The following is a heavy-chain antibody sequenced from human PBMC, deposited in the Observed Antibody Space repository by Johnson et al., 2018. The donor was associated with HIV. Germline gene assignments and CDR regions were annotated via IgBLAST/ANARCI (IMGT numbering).Heavy chain of an antibody. J-gene: IGHJ3*02. CDR2: IWHDGRDV. CDR3: AKDQHGPLVPTVMRDDAFDI. D-gene: IGHD5-12*01. V-gene: IGHV3-33*03. Sequence: QVQLVESGGGVVQPGTSLRLSCAASGFTFSSYGIHWVRQAPGKGLEWVAFIWHDGRDVYYADSVKGRFTVSRDHSKNAVYLQMNSLGAGDTAVYYCAKDQHGPLVPTVMRDDAFDIWGQGTMVTVSS. CDR1: GFTFSSYG.